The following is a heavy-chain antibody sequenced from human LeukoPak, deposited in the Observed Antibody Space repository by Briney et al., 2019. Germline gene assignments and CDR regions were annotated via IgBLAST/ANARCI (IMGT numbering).Heavy chain of an antibody. CDR2: IFYTGTT. CDR1: GDSVSRSSYY. CDR3: VRMPPPGILAAGTIDC. V-gene: IGHV4-39*01. D-gene: IGHD6-13*01. Sequence: SETLSLTCTVSGDSVSRSSYYWGWFRQPPGKGLEWVGSIFYTGTTSYNASLKSRVTISIDLSRNQLSLEVNSVAAADTAVYYCVRMPPPGILAAGTIDCWGQGALVTVSS. J-gene: IGHJ4*02.